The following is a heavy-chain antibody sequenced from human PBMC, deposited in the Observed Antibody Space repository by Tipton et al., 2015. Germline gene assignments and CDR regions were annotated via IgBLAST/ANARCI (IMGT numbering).Heavy chain of an antibody. D-gene: IGHD3-3*01. Sequence: QLVQSGAEVKKPGGSLKISCKGSGYSFNNTWIGWVRQMPGKGLQWMAIIYPGDSQIRYNPSFQGQVTISVDKSISTAYLQWSSLKASDTAMYFCTKQEWVLDGAYDFWGPGTMITVSS. J-gene: IGHJ3*01. CDR2: IYPGDSQI. V-gene: IGHV5-51*01. CDR3: TKQEWVLDGAYDF. CDR1: GYSFNNTW.